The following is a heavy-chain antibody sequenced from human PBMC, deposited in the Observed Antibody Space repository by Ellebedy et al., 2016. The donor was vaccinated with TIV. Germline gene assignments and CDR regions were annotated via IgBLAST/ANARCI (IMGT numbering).Heavy chain of an antibody. J-gene: IGHJ4*02. CDR3: ARMDYNFGRPYDF. Sequence: MPSETLSLTCTVSGGSIGSTTYYWGWVRQPPEKGLEWIGNIYYSGTIYYSPSHKSRITISVDTSKNQFSLKLNSVTAADTAVYYCARMDYNFGRPYDFWGQGIQVTVSS. CDR2: IYYSGTI. V-gene: IGHV4-39*01. CDR1: GGSIGSTTYY. D-gene: IGHD5-24*01.